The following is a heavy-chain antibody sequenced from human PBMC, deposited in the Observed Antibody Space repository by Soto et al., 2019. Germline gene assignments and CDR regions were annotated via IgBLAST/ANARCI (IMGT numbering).Heavy chain of an antibody. CDR2: ISSSSSYI. Sequence: EVQLVESGGGLVKPGGSLRLSCAASGFTFSSYSMNWVRQAPGKGLEWVSSISSSSSYIYYADSVKGRFTISRDNAKNSLYLQMNSLRAEDTAVYYCAREQHYDFWSGYLTSDAFDIWGQGTMVTVSS. CDR1: GFTFSSYS. D-gene: IGHD3-3*01. V-gene: IGHV3-21*01. CDR3: AREQHYDFWSGYLTSDAFDI. J-gene: IGHJ3*02.